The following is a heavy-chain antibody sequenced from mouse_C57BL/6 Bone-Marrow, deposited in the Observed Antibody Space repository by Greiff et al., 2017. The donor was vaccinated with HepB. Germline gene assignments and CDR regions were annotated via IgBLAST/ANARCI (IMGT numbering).Heavy chain of an antibody. CDR1: GYAFSSSW. D-gene: IGHD4-1*01. V-gene: IGHV1-82*01. CDR3: ARSGTQAY. Sequence: QVQLKESGPELVKPGASVKISCKASGYAFSSSWMNWVKQRPGKGLEWIGRIYPGDGDTNYNGKFKGKATLTADKSSSTAYMQLSSLTSEDSAVYFCARSGTQAYWGQGTLVTVSA. CDR2: IYPGDGDT. J-gene: IGHJ3*01.